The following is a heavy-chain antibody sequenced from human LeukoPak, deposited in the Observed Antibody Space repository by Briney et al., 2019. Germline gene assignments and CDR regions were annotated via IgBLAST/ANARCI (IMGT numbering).Heavy chain of an antibody. D-gene: IGHD3-9*01. J-gene: IGHJ4*02. V-gene: IGHV3-23*01. CDR3: ASFEGSILYYFDY. Sequence: PGGSLRLSCAASGFTFSSYAMSWVRQAPGKGLEWVSAISASGGSTYYADSVKGRFTISRDNSKNTLYLQMNSLRAEDTAVYYWASFEGSILYYFDYWGQGTLVTVSS. CDR2: ISASGGST. CDR1: GFTFSSYA.